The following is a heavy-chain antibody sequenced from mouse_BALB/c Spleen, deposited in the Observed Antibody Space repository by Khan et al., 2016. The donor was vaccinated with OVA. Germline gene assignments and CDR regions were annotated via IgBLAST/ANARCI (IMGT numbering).Heavy chain of an antibody. V-gene: IGHV2-3*01. CDR2: IWGDGST. J-gene: IGHJ4*01. CDR3: AKWGNSYYAMDY. D-gene: IGHD2-1*01. Sequence: QVQLKESGPGLMAPSQSLSITCTVSGFSLTNYGVSWVRQPPGKGLEWLGVIWGDGSTNYHSALKSRLCISKDNSKSQVFLKLHSLQTDDTATYYWAKWGNSYYAMDYWGQGTSVTVSS. CDR1: GFSLTNYG.